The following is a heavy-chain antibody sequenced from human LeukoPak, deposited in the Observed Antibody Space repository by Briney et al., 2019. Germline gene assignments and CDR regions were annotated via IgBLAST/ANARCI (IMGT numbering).Heavy chain of an antibody. CDR3: ARLRYSSGWLNEYYFDY. D-gene: IGHD6-19*01. V-gene: IGHV1-69*01. J-gene: IGHJ4*02. Sequence: ASVKVSCKASGGTFSSYAISWVRQAPGQGLEWMGGIIPIFGTANYAHKFQGRVTITADESTSTAYMELSSLRSEDTAVYYCARLRYSSGWLNEYYFDYWGQGTLVTVSS. CDR2: IIPIFGTA. CDR1: GGTFSSYA.